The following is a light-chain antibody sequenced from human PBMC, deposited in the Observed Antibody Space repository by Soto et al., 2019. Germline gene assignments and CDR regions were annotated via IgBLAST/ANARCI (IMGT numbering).Light chain of an antibody. J-gene: IGLJ2*01. CDR3: SSYTSSSTVV. Sequence: QSALTQPASVSGSPGQSITISCTGTSSDVGRYNYVSWYQQHPGKAPKLMIYDVNNRPSGVSNRFSGSKSGNTASLTISGLQAEDEADYYCSSYTSSSTVVFGGGTKLTVL. V-gene: IGLV2-14*01. CDR1: SSDVGRYNY. CDR2: DVN.